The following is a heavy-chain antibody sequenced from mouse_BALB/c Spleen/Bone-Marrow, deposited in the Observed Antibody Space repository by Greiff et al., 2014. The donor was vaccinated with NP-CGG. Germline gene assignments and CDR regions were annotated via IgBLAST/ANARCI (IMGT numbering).Heavy chain of an antibody. D-gene: IGHD1-1*02. CDR2: IWAGGST. CDR3: ARDRGGSSRALVY. Sequence: QVQLKESGPGLVAPSQNLSITCTVSGFSLTSYGVHWVHQPPGKGLEWLGVIWAGGSTIYNSALMSRLSISKDNSKSQVFLKMNSLQTDDTALYYCARDRGGSSRALVYWGQGTSVTVSS. J-gene: IGHJ4*01. CDR1: GFSLTSYG. V-gene: IGHV2-9*02.